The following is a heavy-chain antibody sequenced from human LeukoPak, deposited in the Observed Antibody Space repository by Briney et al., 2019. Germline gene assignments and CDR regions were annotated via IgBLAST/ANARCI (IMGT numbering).Heavy chain of an antibody. J-gene: IGHJ4*02. CDR3: AKVPGPYFFDY. CDR2: KSSDGSNK. Sequence: GGSLRLSCAASGFTFSNYGMHWVRQAPGKGLDWVAVKSSDGSNKYYADSVKGRFTISRDNSKNTLYLEMNSLRAEDTAVYYCAKVPGPYFFDYWGQATLVTVSS. D-gene: IGHD7-27*01. CDR1: GFTFSNYG. V-gene: IGHV3-30*18.